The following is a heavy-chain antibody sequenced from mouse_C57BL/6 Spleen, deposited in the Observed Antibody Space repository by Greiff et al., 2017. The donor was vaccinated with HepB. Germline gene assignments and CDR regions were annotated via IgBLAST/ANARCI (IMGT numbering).Heavy chain of an antibody. J-gene: IGHJ4*01. D-gene: IGHD2-1*01. CDR1: GFSLTSYG. CDR2: IWSDGST. CDR3: ARDRNSYYYAMDY. Sequence: QVQLKESGPGLVAPSQSLSITCTVSGFSLTSYGVHWVRQPPGKGLEWLVVIWSDGSTTYNSALKSRLSISKYNSKSQVFLKMNSLQTDDTAMYYCARDRNSYYYAMDYWGQGTSVTVSS. V-gene: IGHV2-6*03.